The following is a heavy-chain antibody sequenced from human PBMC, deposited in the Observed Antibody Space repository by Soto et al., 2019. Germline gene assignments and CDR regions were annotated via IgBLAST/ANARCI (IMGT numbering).Heavy chain of an antibody. J-gene: IGHJ6*02. CDR3: ARMRPTGWHDYYFFGMDL. V-gene: IGHV4-59*11. Sequence: QVQLQESGPGLMKPSETLSLTCNVSGGSLTDHYWTWIRQPPGKGLEWIGCVFSRGGTYYAPSLKRRVPLSLDTSKNQFSLRLTSMTTADTAVYYCARMRPTGWHDYYFFGMDLWGQGTTVTVSS. D-gene: IGHD6-19*01. CDR1: GGSLTDHY. CDR2: VFSRGGT.